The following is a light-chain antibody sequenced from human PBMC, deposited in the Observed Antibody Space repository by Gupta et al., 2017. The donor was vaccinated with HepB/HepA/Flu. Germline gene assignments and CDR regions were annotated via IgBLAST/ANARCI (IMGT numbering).Light chain of an antibody. CDR2: AAS. CDR1: RNVNNN. Sequence: ETVMAQSPATLYVYPGERATLSCRASRNVNNNLAWYQHKPGKTPRLLIYAASSRATDTPARFSGSESGTDFTLTISSLQSEDSGVYYCQHYNHWPRTFGQGTKVEV. V-gene: IGKV3-15*01. CDR3: QHYNHWPRT. J-gene: IGKJ1*01.